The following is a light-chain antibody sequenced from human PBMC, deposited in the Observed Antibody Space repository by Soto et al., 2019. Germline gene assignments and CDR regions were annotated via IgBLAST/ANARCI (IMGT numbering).Light chain of an antibody. CDR3: QHYNSYSEA. J-gene: IGKJ1*01. V-gene: IGKV1-5*03. Sequence: IQMTQSPSTLSACVGDRVTITCRASQSISSWLAWYQQKPGKAPKLLIYKASTLKSGVPSRFSGSGSGTEFTLTISSLQPDDFATYYCQHYNSYSEAFGQGTKVDIK. CDR1: QSISSW. CDR2: KAS.